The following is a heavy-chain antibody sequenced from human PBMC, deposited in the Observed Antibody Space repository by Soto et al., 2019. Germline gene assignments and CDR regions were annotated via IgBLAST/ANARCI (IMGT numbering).Heavy chain of an antibody. Sequence: SETLSLTCTVAGGSISSYYWGWIRQPPGKGLEWIGYIYYSGGTNYNPSLTSRVTISVDTSKNQFSLKLSYVTAADTAVYYCARASMVRGAYHYYFDYWGQGTLVTVSS. CDR1: GGSISSYY. CDR2: IYYSGGT. CDR3: ARASMVRGAYHYYFDY. D-gene: IGHD3-10*01. J-gene: IGHJ4*02. V-gene: IGHV4-59*01.